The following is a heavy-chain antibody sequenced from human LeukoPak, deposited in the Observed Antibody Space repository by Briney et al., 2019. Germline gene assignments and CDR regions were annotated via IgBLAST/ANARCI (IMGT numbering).Heavy chain of an antibody. V-gene: IGHV4-39*01. CDR2: IYYSGST. CDR1: GGSISSSRYY. J-gene: IGHJ4*02. Sequence: SETLSLTCTVSGGSISSSRYYWGWIRQPPGKGLEWIGSIYYSGSTYYNPSLKSRVTISVDTSKNQFSLKLSSVTAADTAVYYCARAFDYGGNPFDYWGQGTLVTVSS. D-gene: IGHD4-23*01. CDR3: ARAFDYGGNPFDY.